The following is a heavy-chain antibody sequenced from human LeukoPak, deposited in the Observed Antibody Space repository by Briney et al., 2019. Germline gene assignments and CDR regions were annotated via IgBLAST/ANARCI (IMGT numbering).Heavy chain of an antibody. J-gene: IGHJ4*02. CDR1: GFTFSSYA. V-gene: IGHV3-23*01. D-gene: IGHD6-19*01. CDR3: AKSPYSSGWSTIFDY. Sequence: PGGSLRLSCAASGFTFSSYAMSWVRQAPGKGLEWVSAISGSGGSTYYADSVKGRFTISRDNSKNTLYLQMNSLRAEDTAVYYCAKSPYSSGWSTIFDYWGQGTLVTVSS. CDR2: ISGSGGST.